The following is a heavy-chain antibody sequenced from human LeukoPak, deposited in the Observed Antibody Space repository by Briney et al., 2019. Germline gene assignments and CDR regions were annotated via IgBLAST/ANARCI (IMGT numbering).Heavy chain of an antibody. V-gene: IGHV3-23*01. Sequence: GGSLRLSCEASGFSFSSYAMNWVRQAPGKGLEWVSSIIGSGANTYFADSEKGRFTISRDNSKNTLYLQMNSLRAEDTAIYYCAKATLGSCSGARCYPFDYRGQGSLVNVSS. D-gene: IGHD2-15*01. CDR1: GFSFSSYA. CDR3: AKATLGSCSGARCYPFDY. J-gene: IGHJ4*02. CDR2: IIGSGANT.